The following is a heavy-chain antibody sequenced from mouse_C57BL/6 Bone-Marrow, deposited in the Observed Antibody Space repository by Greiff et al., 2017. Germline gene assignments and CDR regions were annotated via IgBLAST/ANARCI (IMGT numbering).Heavy chain of an antibody. V-gene: IGHV1-15*01. J-gene: IGHJ4*01. CDR2: IDPETGGT. D-gene: IGHD2-4*01. CDR3: TRFHYDLYYYAMDY. CDR1: GYTFTDYE. Sequence: VQLQQSGAELVRPGASVTLSCKASGYTFTDYEMHWVKQTPVHGLEWIGAIDPETGGTAYNPKFKGKAILTADKSSSTAYMERRSLTSEGSAVYYCTRFHYDLYYYAMDYWGQGTSVTVSS.